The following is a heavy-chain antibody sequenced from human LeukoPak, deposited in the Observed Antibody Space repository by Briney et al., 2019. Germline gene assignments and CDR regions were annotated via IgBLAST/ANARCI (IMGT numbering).Heavy chain of an antibody. J-gene: IGHJ4*02. CDR3: AKDLSNGYNWNWAYFDY. Sequence: GGSLRLSCAASGFTFSSYGMHWVRQAPGKGLEWVAFIRYDGSNKYYADSVKGRFTISRDNSKNTLYLQMNSLRAEDTAVYYCAKDLSNGYNWNWAYFDYWGQGTLVTVSS. CDR2: IRYDGSNK. D-gene: IGHD1-7*01. CDR1: GFTFSSYG. V-gene: IGHV3-30*02.